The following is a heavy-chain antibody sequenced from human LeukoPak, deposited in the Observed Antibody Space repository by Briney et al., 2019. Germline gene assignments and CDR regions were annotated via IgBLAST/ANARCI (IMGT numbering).Heavy chain of an antibody. Sequence: PGGSLRLSCAASGFTFSSYAMHWVRQAPGKGLEWVAVISYDGSNKYYADSVKGRFTISRDNAKNTLYLQMNSLRAEDTAVYYCARNERTMIVRNWFDPWGQGTLVTVSS. CDR3: ARNERTMIVRNWFDP. D-gene: IGHD3-22*01. CDR2: ISYDGSNK. V-gene: IGHV3-30-3*01. CDR1: GFTFSSYA. J-gene: IGHJ5*02.